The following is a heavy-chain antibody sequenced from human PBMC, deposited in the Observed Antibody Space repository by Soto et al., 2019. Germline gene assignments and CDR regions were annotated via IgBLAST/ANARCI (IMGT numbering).Heavy chain of an antibody. J-gene: IGHJ6*03. CDR1: AYTFTIYA. CDR3: ARDGDERYYYYYMDV. CDR2: INAGNGNT. V-gene: IGHV1-3*01. Sequence: PSGKVYCKVSAYTFTIYAMHWSGSANGQRLEWMGWINAGNGNTKYSQKFRGRVTITRDTSASTAYLELRSLRSEDTAVYYCARDGDERYYYYYMDVWGKGTTVTVSS.